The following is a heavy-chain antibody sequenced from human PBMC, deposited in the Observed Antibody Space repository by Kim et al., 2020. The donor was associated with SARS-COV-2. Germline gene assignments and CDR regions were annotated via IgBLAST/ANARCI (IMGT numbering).Heavy chain of an antibody. CDR3: ARDGYCSSTSGYYYYYGMDV. J-gene: IGHJ6*02. D-gene: IGHD2-2*03. CDR1: GGTFSSYA. Sequence: SVKVSCKASGGTFSSYAISWVRQAPGQGLEWMGRIIPILGIANYAQKFQGRVTITADKSTSTAYMELSSLRSEDTAVYYCARDGYCSSTSGYYYYYGMDVWGQGTTLTVSS. V-gene: IGHV1-69*04. CDR2: IIPILGIA.